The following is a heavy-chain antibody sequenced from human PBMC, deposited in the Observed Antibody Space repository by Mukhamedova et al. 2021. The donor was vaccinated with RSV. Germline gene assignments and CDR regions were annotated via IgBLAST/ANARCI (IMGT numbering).Heavy chain of an antibody. D-gene: IGHD2-2*01. V-gene: IGHV4-59*09. Sequence: NYNPSLKSRVTISVDTSKNQFSLKLSSVTAADTAVYYCARGVVPAFPYYYYYMDVWGNGTTVTVSS. J-gene: IGHJ6*03. CDR3: ARGVVPAFPYYYYYMDV.